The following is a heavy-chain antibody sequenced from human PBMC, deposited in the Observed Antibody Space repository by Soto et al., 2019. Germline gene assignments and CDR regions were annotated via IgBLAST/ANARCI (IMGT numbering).Heavy chain of an antibody. CDR1: GYSFSTYW. V-gene: IGHV5-51*01. D-gene: IGHD6-6*01. CDR3: ARNTPFTRSSDSFEP. Sequence: PGESLKISCKGSGYSFSTYWIAWVRQMPGKGLEWMGIIYPSDSDTRYSPSFQGQVTISADTSISTAYLQWGSLKASDTAIYYCARNTPFTRSSDSFEPWGQGTQVTVS. CDR2: IYPSDSDT. J-gene: IGHJ5*02.